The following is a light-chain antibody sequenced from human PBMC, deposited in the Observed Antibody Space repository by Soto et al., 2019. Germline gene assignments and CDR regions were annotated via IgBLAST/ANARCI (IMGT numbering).Light chain of an antibody. CDR1: SSDVGGYYY. J-gene: IGLJ2*01. V-gene: IGLV2-11*01. CDR2: EVS. CDR3: ASYARGSTLVV. Sequence: QSALTQPRSMSGSPGHSVTISCTGSSSDVGGYYYVAWYQQHPGRAPELIISEVSKRPSGVPDRFSGSKSGNTASLTISGLQAEDEADYYCASYARGSTLVVFGGGTKVTVL.